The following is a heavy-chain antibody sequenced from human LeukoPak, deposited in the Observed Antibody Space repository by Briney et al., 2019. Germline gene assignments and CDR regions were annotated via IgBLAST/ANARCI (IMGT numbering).Heavy chain of an antibody. D-gene: IGHD1-1*01. CDR3: ARLSGTSGTTSRVLED. J-gene: IGHJ4*02. V-gene: IGHV3-23*01. CDR1: GFTFTTYA. Sequence: GGSLRLSCAASGFTFTTYAMTWVRQAPGKGLEWVSAISGSGDEAYYTDSVRGRFTISRDSSENTVSLQLSSLRAGDTAVYHCARLSGTSGTTSRVLEDLGQGTLVTVSS. CDR2: ISGSGDEA.